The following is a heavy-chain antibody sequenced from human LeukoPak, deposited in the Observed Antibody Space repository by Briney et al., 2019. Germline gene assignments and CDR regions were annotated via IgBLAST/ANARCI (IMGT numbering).Heavy chain of an antibody. Sequence: GGSLRLSCAASGFTFSSYSMHWVRQAPGKGPEWVSGISPNGVITYYADSVKGRFTISRDNSKGTVYLQMNSLRPEDTAVYYCSKDDAWLQYGNWGRGTLVTVAS. CDR1: GFTFSSYS. V-gene: IGHV3-23*01. CDR2: ISPNGVIT. J-gene: IGHJ4*02. CDR3: SKDDAWLQYGN. D-gene: IGHD5-24*01.